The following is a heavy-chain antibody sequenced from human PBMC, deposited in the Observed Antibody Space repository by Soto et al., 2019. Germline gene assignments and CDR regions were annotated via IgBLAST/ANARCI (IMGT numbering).Heavy chain of an antibody. CDR1: GFTFSNYS. D-gene: IGHD1-26*01. CDR3: ARGSGSYIDY. CDR2: ISRSSTYI. V-gene: IGHV3-21*01. Sequence: LRLSCAASGFTFSNYSMNWVRQAPGKGLEWVSSISRSSTYIYYADSVKGRFTISRDNAKNSLYLQMHSLRAEDTAVFYCARGSGSYIDYWGQGTLVTVSS. J-gene: IGHJ4*02.